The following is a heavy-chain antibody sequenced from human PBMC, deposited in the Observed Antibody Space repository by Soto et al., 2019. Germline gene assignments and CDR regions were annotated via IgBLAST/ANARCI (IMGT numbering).Heavy chain of an antibody. CDR3: AKGARSSSGSDGYKFDY. D-gene: IGHD2-21*01. V-gene: IGHV3-21*04. J-gene: IGHJ4*02. Sequence: GGSLRLSCAASGFSFSTHSTNWVRQAPGKGLEWVSSISGGGSYIYYADSVKGRFTISRDNSKSTLYLQMDSLRVEDTAVYYCAKGARSSSGSDGYKFDYWGQGTLVTVSS. CDR2: ISGGGSYI. CDR1: GFSFSTHS.